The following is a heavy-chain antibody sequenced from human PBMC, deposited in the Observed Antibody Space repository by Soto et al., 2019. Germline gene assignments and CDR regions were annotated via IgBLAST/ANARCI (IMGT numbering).Heavy chain of an antibody. CDR2: IFSNDEK. D-gene: IGHD2-2*01. CDR3: ARMESYSTYKWFDP. V-gene: IGHV2-26*01. Sequence: GPTLVNPTETLTLTCTVSGFSVNSIIIVVSEIRQPPGKALECLAHIFSNDEKSYSTSLKSRLTISRDTSRSQVVLTMTNVDPADTATYFCARMESYSTYKWFDPWGQGILVTVSS. J-gene: IGHJ5*02. CDR1: GFSVNSIIIV.